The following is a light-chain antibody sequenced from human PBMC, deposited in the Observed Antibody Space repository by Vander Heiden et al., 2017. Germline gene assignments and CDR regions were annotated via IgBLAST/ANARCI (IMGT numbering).Light chain of an antibody. CDR1: STNIGSNT. J-gene: IGLJ2*01. CDR2: NNN. V-gene: IGLV1-44*01. CDR3: AAWDDSRNGVV. Sequence: QSVQTRPPSASGTPGQRVTISCSGSSTNIGSNTVNWYQQLPGTAPKLLIYNNNQRPSGVPDRFSGSKSGTSATLAISGLQSEDEADYYCAAWDDSRNGVVFGGGTKLTVL.